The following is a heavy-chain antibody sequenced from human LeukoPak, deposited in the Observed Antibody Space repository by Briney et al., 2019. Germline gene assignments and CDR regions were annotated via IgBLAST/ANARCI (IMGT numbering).Heavy chain of an antibody. Sequence: SETLSLTCTVSGGSISSYYWSWIRQPPGKGLEWIGYIYYSGSTNYNPSLKSRVTISVDTSKNQFSLKLSSVTAADTAVYYCARGRLTILSPYFDYWGQGTLVTVSS. D-gene: IGHD3-3*01. CDR1: GGSISSYY. CDR3: ARGRLTILSPYFDY. V-gene: IGHV4-59*01. CDR2: IYYSGST. J-gene: IGHJ4*02.